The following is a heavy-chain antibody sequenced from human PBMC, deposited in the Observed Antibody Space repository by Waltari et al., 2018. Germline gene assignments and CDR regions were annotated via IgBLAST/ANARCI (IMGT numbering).Heavy chain of an antibody. CDR1: GGSISRGDYY. CDR2: IYYSGST. V-gene: IGHV4-30-4*08. J-gene: IGHJ5*02. D-gene: IGHD6-13*01. CDR3: ARVGSSSGDNWFDP. Sequence: QVQLQESGPGLVKPSQTLSLTCTVSGGSISRGDYYWSWIRQPPGKGLEWIGYIYYSGSTYYNPSLKSRVTISVDTSKNQFSLKLSSVTATDTAVYYCARVGSSSGDNWFDPWGQGTLVTVSS.